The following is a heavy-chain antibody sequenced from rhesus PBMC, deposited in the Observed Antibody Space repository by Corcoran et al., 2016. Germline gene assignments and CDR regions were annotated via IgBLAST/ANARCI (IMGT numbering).Heavy chain of an antibody. J-gene: IGHJ3*01. V-gene: IGHV4-169*02. CDR3: ARDIPRIATGRSAFDF. CDR1: GGSISCSY. CDR2: IYGSGTST. D-gene: IGHD6-13*01. Sequence: QLQLQESGPGLVTPSETLSVTCAVSGGSISCSYWSWIRQAPGKGLEWIGYIYGSGTSTTYNPALKSRGTLAVDTSKNQLSLKLSSVTAADTAVYYCARDIPRIATGRSAFDFWGQGLRVTVSS.